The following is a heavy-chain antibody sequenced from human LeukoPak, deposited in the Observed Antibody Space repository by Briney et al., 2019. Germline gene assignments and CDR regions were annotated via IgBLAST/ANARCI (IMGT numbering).Heavy chain of an antibody. CDR2: LSGDGYST. CDR1: GFTFTSYA. D-gene: IGHD6-19*01. CDR3: AKHRGSGWYYEDY. Sequence: PGGSLRPSCAASGFTFTSYAMSWVRQAPGKGLEWVSGLSGDGYSTFYADSVKGRFTISRDNSKNTLFLQMNSLRAEDTAVYYCAKHRGSGWYYEDYWGQGTLVTVSS. J-gene: IGHJ4*02. V-gene: IGHV3-23*01.